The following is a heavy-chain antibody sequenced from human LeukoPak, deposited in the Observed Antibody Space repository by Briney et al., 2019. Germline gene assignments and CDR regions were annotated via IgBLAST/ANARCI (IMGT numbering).Heavy chain of an antibody. Sequence: PGGSLRLSCAASGFMFSSYTMNWVRQAPGKGLEWVSSISSSSNYIYYADSVKGRFTVSSDNAKNSLYLQMNSLRAEDTAVYYCARGDAFDIWGQGTMVTVSS. CDR3: ARGDAFDI. V-gene: IGHV3-21*01. J-gene: IGHJ3*02. CDR1: GFMFSSYT. CDR2: ISSSSNYI.